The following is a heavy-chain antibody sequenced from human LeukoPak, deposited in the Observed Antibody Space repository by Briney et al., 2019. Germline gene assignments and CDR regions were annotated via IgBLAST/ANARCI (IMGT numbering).Heavy chain of an antibody. CDR3: ARDCGLSGSGSYYTNWFDP. CDR1: GGSISSYY. Sequence: SETLSLTCTVSGGSISSYYWSWIRQPAGKGLEWFGRINTSGSTNYNPSLKSRVTMSVDTSKNQFSLKLSSVTAADTAVYYCARDCGLSGSGSYYTNWFDPWGQGTLVTSPQ. CDR2: INTSGST. V-gene: IGHV4-4*07. D-gene: IGHD3-10*01. J-gene: IGHJ5*02.